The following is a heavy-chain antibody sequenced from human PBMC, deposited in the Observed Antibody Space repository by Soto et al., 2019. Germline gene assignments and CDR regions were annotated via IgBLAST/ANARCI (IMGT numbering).Heavy chain of an antibody. J-gene: IGHJ4*02. CDR1: GFTFSSYW. V-gene: IGHV3-74*01. CDR2: INSDGSST. CDR3: ARADYDSSGYLDY. Sequence: GGSLRLSCAASGFTFSSYWMHWVRQAPGKGLVWVSRINSDGSSTSYADSVKGRFTISRDNAKNTLYLQMNSLRAEDTAVYYCARADYDSSGYLDYWGQGTLVTVSS. D-gene: IGHD3-22*01.